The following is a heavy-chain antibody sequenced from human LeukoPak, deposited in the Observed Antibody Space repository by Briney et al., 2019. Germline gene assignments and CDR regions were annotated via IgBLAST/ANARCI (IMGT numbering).Heavy chain of an antibody. Sequence: SEILSLTCTVSGGSISSYYWSWIRQPAGKGLEWIGRIYTSGSTNYNPSLKSRVTMSVDTSKNQFSLKLSSVTAADTAVYYCARGGYSSSWYYFDYWGQGTLVTVSS. CDR3: ARGGYSSSWYYFDY. D-gene: IGHD6-13*01. CDR2: IYTSGST. CDR1: GGSISSYY. V-gene: IGHV4-4*07. J-gene: IGHJ4*02.